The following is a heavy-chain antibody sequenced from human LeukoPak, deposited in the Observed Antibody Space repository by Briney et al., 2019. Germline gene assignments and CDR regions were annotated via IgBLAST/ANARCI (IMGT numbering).Heavy chain of an antibody. CDR2: IWYDGSNK. CDR3: ARTTYYYDSSGYLNWFDP. J-gene: IGHJ5*02. V-gene: IGHV3-33*01. D-gene: IGHD3-22*01. CDR1: GFTFSSYG. Sequence: GRSLRLSCAASGFTFSSYGMHWVRQAPGKGLEWVAVIWYDGSNKYYADSVKGRFTISRDNSKNTLYLQMNSLRAEDTAVYYCARTTYYYDSSGYLNWFDPWGQGTLVTVSS.